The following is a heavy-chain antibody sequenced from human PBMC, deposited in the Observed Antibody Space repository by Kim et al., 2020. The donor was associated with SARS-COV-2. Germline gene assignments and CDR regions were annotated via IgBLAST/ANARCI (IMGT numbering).Heavy chain of an antibody. CDR2: IYYSGST. Sequence: SETLSLTCTVSGGSISSYYWSWIRQPPGKGLEWIGYIYYSGSTNYNPSLKSRVTISVDTSKNQFSLKLSSVTAADTAVYYCARESYGDHAGYWGQGTLVTVSS. D-gene: IGHD4-17*01. CDR3: ARESYGDHAGY. CDR1: GGSISSYY. V-gene: IGHV4-59*13. J-gene: IGHJ4*02.